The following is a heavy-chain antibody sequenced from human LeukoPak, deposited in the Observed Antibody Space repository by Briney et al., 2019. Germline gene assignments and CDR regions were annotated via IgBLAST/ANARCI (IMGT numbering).Heavy chain of an antibody. CDR1: GYTLTELS. J-gene: IGHJ4*02. D-gene: IGHD3-22*01. V-gene: IGHV1-24*01. CDR2: FDPEDGET. Sequence: VASVKVSCKVSGYTLTELSMHWVRQAPGKGLEWMGGFDPEDGETIYAQKFQGRVTMTEDTSTDTAYMELSSLRSEDTAVYYCAPKLKYYYDSSGYPPFDYWGQGTLVTVSS. CDR3: APKLKYYYDSSGYPPFDY.